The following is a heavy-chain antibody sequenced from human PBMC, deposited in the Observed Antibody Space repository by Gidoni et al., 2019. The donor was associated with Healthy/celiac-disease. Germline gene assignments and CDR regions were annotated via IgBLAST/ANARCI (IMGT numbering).Heavy chain of an antibody. V-gene: IGHV1-2*04. D-gene: IGHD3-10*01. CDR2: INPNSGGT. J-gene: IGHJ3*02. CDR1: GYTFTGYY. CDR3: ARDRPSGESDAFDI. Sequence: QVQLVQSGAEVTKPGASVKVSCKASGYTFTGYYMHWVRQAPGQGLEWMGWINPNSGGTNYAQKFQGWVTMTRDTSISTAYMELSRLRSDDTAVYYCARDRPSGESDAFDIWGQGTMVTVSS.